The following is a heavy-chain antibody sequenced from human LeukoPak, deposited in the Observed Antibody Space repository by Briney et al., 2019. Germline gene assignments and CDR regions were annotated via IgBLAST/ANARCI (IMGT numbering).Heavy chain of an antibody. CDR2: INAGKGNT. V-gene: IGHV1-3*01. CDR3: ARPNTAVEVDKDLDC. CDR1: GYTFTSYN. Sequence: GASVKVSCKASGYTFTSYNIHGVRQAPGQRLEWMGRINAGKGNTEYSQKFQGRVIITRDTSASTAYMELSSLRSEDTAVYYCARPNTAVEVDKDLDCWGQGTLVTVSS. D-gene: IGHD5-12*01. J-gene: IGHJ4*02.